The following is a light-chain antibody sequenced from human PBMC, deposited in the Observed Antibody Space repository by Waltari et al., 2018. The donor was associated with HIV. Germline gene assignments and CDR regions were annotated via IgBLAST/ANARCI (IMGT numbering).Light chain of an antibody. CDR2: TES. Sequence: DIQMTQSPSSLSTSVGERVPITCRASKNISTYLNWYQQKSGKAPNLLIYTESNLQTGVPSRFSGSGSGTNFTLTISGLQPEDSATYFCQQSYSTPRTFGQGTKVEIK. J-gene: IGKJ1*01. CDR3: QQSYSTPRT. V-gene: IGKV1-39*01. CDR1: KNISTY.